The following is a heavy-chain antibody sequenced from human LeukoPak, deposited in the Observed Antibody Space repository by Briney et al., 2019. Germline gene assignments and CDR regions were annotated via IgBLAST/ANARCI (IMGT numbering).Heavy chain of an antibody. CDR3: ARVRDCSGGSCYYFDY. J-gene: IGHJ4*02. CDR2: IYTSGST. CDR1: GGSISSYY. Sequence: SETLSLTCTVSGGSISSYYWSWIRQPAGKGLEWIGRIYTSGSTNYNPSLKSRVTISVDTSKNQFSLKLSSVTAADTAVYYCARVRDCSGGSCYYFDYWGQGTLVTVSS. D-gene: IGHD2-15*01. V-gene: IGHV4-4*07.